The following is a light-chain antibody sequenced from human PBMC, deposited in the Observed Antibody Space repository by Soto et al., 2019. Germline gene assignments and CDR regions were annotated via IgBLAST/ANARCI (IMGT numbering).Light chain of an antibody. CDR1: QNVNSD. J-gene: IGKJ2*01. Sequence: EIVMTQSPVILSVSPGERATLSCRASQNVNSDLAWYQQKPGQAPRILIYDASTRATDIPVRISGSGSGTDFTLTINGLQSVDFAVYYCQQYNKWPPLYTFGQGTKLEIK. CDR2: DAS. CDR3: QQYNKWPPLYT. V-gene: IGKV3-15*01.